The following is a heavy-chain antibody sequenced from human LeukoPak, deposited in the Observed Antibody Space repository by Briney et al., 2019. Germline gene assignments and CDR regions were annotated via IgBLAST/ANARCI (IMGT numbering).Heavy chain of an antibody. CDR2: ISGSGGST. Sequence: PGGSLRLSCAASGFTVSSNYMSWVRQAPGKGLEWVSAISGSGGSTYYADSVKGRFTISRDNSKNTLYLQMNSLRAEDTAVYYCAIGRTTVTRFDYWGQGTLVTVSS. CDR3: AIGRTTVTRFDY. D-gene: IGHD4-17*01. V-gene: IGHV3-23*01. J-gene: IGHJ4*02. CDR1: GFTVSSNY.